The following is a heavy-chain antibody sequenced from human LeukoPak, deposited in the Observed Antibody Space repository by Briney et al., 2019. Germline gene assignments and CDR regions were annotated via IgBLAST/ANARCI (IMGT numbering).Heavy chain of an antibody. CDR1: NYTFSDYD. D-gene: IGHD6-13*01. CDR3: ARDPLAVEPDSSSWLLWYFDL. V-gene: IGHV1-18*01. CDR2: VSKYTGNA. J-gene: IGHJ2*01. Sequence: ASVKVSCKASNYTFSDYDVTWVRQAPGQGLEWMGWVSKYTGNADYAPKFQGRVSMTTDTSTRTAYMELRSLRPDDTAVYFCARDPLAVEPDSSSWLLWYFDLWGRGTLVTVSS.